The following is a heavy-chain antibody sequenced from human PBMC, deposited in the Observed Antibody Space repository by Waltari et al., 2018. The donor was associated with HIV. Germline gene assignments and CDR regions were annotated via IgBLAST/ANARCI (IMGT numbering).Heavy chain of an antibody. CDR2: IRTNPYTFAT. CDR3: TTAPGGDY. CDR1: GFTFSDSA. V-gene: IGHV3-73*02. D-gene: IGHD3-16*01. Sequence: VQLVESGGGLVQPGGSLKPSCAASGFTFSDSAVHWVRQASGKGLEWVGHIRTNPYTFATIYAESVKGRFTFSRDDSKNTAYLEMDSLKTEDTAMYYCTTAPGGDYWGQGTLVTVSS. J-gene: IGHJ4*02.